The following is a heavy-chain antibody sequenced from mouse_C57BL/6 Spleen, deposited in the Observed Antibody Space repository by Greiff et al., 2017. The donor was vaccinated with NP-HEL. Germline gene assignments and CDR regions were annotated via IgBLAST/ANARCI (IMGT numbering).Heavy chain of an antibody. CDR3: AEGSGHYAMDY. J-gene: IGHJ4*01. V-gene: IGHV1-82*01. Sequence: QVQLKQSGPELVKPGASVKISCKASGYAFSSSWMNWVKQRPGKGLEWIGRIYPGDGAPNYNGKFKGKATLTADKSSSTAYMQLSSLTSEDSAVYFCAEGSGHYAMDYWGQGTSVTVSS. CDR1: GYAFSSSW. CDR2: IYPGDGAP. D-gene: IGHD3-2*02.